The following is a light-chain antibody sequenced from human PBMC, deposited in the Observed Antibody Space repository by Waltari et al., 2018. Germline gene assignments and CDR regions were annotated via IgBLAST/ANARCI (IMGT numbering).Light chain of an antibody. J-gene: IGKJ4*01. V-gene: IGKV1-39*01. CDR3: QQTYGPSLS. CDR2: AAS. Sequence: DIQMTQSPSSLSASVGDRVTITCRASRGIGNYVNWYQHRPGEPPNLLIFAASSLHTGVPSRFSGSGSGTDFTLIISILQPEDFATYYCQQTYGPSLSFGGGTKVEIK. CDR1: RGIGNY.